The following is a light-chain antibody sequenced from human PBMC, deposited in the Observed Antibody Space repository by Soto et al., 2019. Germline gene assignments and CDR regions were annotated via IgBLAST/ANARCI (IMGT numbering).Light chain of an antibody. V-gene: IGLV2-8*01. CDR2: EVT. CDR3: GSKAGSNKRVV. Sequence: QSALTQPPSASGSPGQSVTISCAGSSSDIGASNSVSWYQQHPGKAPKLLISEVTKRPSGVPDRFSGSKSGNTASLTVSGLQADDEADYYCGSKAGSNKRVVFGGGTKLTVL. CDR1: SSDIGASNS. J-gene: IGLJ2*01.